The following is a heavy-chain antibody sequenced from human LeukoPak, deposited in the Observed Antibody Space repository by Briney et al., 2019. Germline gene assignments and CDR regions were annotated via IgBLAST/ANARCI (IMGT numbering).Heavy chain of an antibody. J-gene: IGHJ4*02. CDR2: IRSDGTNK. D-gene: IGHD6-19*01. CDR1: GFTFSSFG. V-gene: IGHV3-30*02. Sequence: GGSLRLSCAASGFTFSSFGMQWIRQAPGKGLEWVAFIRSDGTNKYYADSVKGRFTISRDNSKNTLYLQMNSLRAEDTAVYYCAKDRAVAAYYFDYWGQGTLVTVSS. CDR3: AKDRAVAAYYFDY.